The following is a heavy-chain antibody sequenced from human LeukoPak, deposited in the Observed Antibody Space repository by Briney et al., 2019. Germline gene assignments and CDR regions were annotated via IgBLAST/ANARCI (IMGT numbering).Heavy chain of an antibody. CDR2: IYYSRST. V-gene: IGHV4-31*03. J-gene: IGHJ5*02. D-gene: IGHD3-22*01. CDR3: ARGGPFDESSGYMNWFDP. CDR1: GGSISSGGYY. Sequence: KTSETLSLTCTVSGGSISSGGYYWTWIRQHPGKGLEWIGYIYYSRSTYYSPSLKSRVTISVDTSKNQFSLKLSSVTAADTAVYYCARGGPFDESSGYMNWFDPWGQGTLVTVSS.